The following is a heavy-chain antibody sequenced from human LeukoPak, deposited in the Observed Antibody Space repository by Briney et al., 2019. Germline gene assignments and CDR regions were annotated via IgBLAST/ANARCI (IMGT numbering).Heavy chain of an antibody. J-gene: IGHJ4*02. Sequence: GGSLRLSCAASGFTFSSYWMTWVRQAPGKGLEWVASIKQDGSERNYVDSVKGRFTISRDNAKNSLYLQMNSLRDEDTAVYYCARTRLSCDCWGQGTLVTVS. V-gene: IGHV3-7*01. CDR1: GFTFSSYW. CDR3: ARTRLSCDC. CDR2: IKQDGSER. D-gene: IGHD2/OR15-2a*01.